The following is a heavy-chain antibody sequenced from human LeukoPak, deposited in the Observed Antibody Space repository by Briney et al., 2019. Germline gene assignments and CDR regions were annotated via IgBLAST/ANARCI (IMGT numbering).Heavy chain of an antibody. Sequence: GGSLRLSCAASGFTFSSYAMSWVRQAPGKGLEWVSAISGSGGSTYYADSVKGRFTISRDNSKNTPYLQMNSLRAEDTAVYYCAKVSGSSSSTRGSYYFDYWGQGTLVTVSS. CDR2: ISGSGGST. J-gene: IGHJ4*02. D-gene: IGHD6-6*01. CDR1: GFTFSSYA. V-gene: IGHV3-23*01. CDR3: AKVSGSSSSTRGSYYFDY.